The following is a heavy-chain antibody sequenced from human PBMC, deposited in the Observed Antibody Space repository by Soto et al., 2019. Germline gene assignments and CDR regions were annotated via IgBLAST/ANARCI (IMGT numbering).Heavy chain of an antibody. V-gene: IGHV3-21*01. Sequence: GGSLRLSCAASGFTFSSYGMNWVRQAPGKGLEWVSSISSSSSYIYYADSVKGRFTISRDNAKNSLYLQMNSLRAEDTAVYYCARDLGNTHFDWLYFLSFDYWGQGTLVTVSS. D-gene: IGHD3-9*01. J-gene: IGHJ4*02. CDR2: ISSSSSYI. CDR1: GFTFSSYG. CDR3: ARDLGNTHFDWLYFLSFDY.